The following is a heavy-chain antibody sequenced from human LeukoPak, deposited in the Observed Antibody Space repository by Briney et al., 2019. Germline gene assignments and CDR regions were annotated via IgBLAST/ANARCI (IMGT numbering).Heavy chain of an antibody. CDR2: IKYDGTTQ. CDR1: GVSFSSYW. D-gene: IGHD6-19*01. CDR3: ARPSPNSSGWYLSWFDP. J-gene: IGHJ5*02. V-gene: IGHV3-7*01. Sequence: GGSLRLSCAASGVSFSSYWMSWVRQAPGKGLEWVAHIKYDGTTQHYVDSVRGRFTISRDNTKNSLYLQMNSLRAEDTAVYYCARPSPNSSGWYLSWFDPWGQGTLVTVSS.